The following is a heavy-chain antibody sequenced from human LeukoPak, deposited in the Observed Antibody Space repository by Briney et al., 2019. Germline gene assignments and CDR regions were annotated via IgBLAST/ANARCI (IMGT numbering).Heavy chain of an antibody. CDR2: FSSAANTM. D-gene: IGHD4-23*01. J-gene: IGHJ5*02. V-gene: IGHV3-48*03. CDR1: GFTFSEYE. CDR3: AKATTYDGKNWFGR. Sequence: QPGGSLRLSCAARGFTFSEYEMNWVRQAPGKGLEWVVSFSSAANTMYYRDAVKGRFTISRDTAKSSLYLQMSSLTAEDTAIYFCAKATTYDGKNWFGRWGQGTLVSVAS.